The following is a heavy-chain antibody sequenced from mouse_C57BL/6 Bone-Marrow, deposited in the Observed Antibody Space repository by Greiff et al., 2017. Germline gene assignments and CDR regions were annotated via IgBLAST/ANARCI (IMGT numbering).Heavy chain of an antibody. CDR2: IDPSDSYT. D-gene: IGHD1-1*02. CDR3: ARWYEDHCYAMDY. CDR1: GYTFTSYW. Sequence: QVQLQQPGAELVRPGTSVKLSCKASGYTFTSYWMHWVKQRPGQGLEWIGVIDPSDSYTNYNQKFKGKATLTVDTSSSTAYMQLSSLTSEDSAVYYCARWYEDHCYAMDYWGQGTSVTVSS. J-gene: IGHJ4*01. V-gene: IGHV1-59*01.